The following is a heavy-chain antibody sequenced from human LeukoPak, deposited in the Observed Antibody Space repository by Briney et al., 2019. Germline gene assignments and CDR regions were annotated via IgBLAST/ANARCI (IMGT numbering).Heavy chain of an antibody. CDR2: ISAYNGNT. Sequence: GASVKVSCKASGYTFTSYGISWVRQAPGQGLEWMGWISAYNGNTNYAQKLQGRVIMTTDASTSTAYMELRSLRSDDTAVYYCARDRYCSSTSCPPGSWFDPWGQGTLVTVSS. CDR3: ARDRYCSSTSCPPGSWFDP. D-gene: IGHD2-2*01. V-gene: IGHV1-18*04. CDR1: GYTFTSYG. J-gene: IGHJ5*02.